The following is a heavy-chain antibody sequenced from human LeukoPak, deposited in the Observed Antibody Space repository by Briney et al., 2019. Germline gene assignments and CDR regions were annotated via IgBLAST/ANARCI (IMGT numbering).Heavy chain of an antibody. CDR2: INPSDGST. Sequence: ASVKVSCKASGYIFTTYYMHWFGQPPGQGLGWRGVINPSDGSTNYAQRFQGRVTFTSDTSATVVYMDLSSLRSEDTAEYYCARDQGVAGFMDVWGQGTTVTVSS. CDR1: GYIFTTYY. V-gene: IGHV1-46*01. CDR3: ARDQGVAGFMDV. D-gene: IGHD6-19*01. J-gene: IGHJ6*02.